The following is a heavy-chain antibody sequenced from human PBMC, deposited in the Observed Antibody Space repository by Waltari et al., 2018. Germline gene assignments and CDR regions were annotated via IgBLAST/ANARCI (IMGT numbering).Heavy chain of an antibody. D-gene: IGHD2-8*01. CDR1: GFTFSSYW. CDR3: ARRDGLGYFDL. J-gene: IGHJ2*01. CDR2: IKQDGSGK. Sequence: EVQLVESGGGLVQPGGSLRLACAASGFTFSSYWMSWVRQAPGKGLEWVANIKQDGSGKYYVDSVKGRFTISRDNAKNSLYLQMNSLRAEDTAVYYCARRDGLGYFDLWGRGTLVTVSS. V-gene: IGHV3-7*01.